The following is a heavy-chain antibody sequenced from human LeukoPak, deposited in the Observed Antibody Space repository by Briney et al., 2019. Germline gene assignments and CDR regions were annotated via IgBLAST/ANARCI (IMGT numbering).Heavy chain of an antibody. D-gene: IGHD3-10*01. V-gene: IGHV4-61*01. CDR1: GGSVSSGSYY. J-gene: IGHJ5*02. CDR3: AAYYYGSGSLNWFDP. Sequence: PSETLSLTCTVSGGSVSSGSYYWSWIRQPPGKGLEWIGYIYYSGSTNYNPSLKSRVTISVDTSKNQFSLKLSSVTAADTAVYYCAAYYYGSGSLNWFDPWGQGTLVTVSS. CDR2: IYYSGST.